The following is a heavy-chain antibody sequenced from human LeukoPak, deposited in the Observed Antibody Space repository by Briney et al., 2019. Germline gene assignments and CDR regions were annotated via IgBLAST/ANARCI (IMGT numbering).Heavy chain of an antibody. CDR1: GGSISRYY. V-gene: IGHV4-4*09. D-gene: IGHD6-13*01. Sequence: SETLSLTCTVSGGSISRYYWSWIRQPPGKGLEWIGYIYNSGSTNYNPSLKSRVTIPVETSKNQFSLKLSSVTDADTAVYCCARRNEEQLNLSNYYYYYYMDVWGKGTTVTVSS. CDR3: ARRNEEQLNLSNYYYYYYMDV. CDR2: IYNSGST. J-gene: IGHJ6*03.